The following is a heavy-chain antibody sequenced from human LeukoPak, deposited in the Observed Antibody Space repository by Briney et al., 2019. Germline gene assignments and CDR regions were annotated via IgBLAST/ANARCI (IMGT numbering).Heavy chain of an antibody. V-gene: IGHV1-2*02. D-gene: IGHD6-6*01. J-gene: IGHJ4*02. CDR3: ARVLECSSPGAFDY. Sequence: ASVKVSCKASGYTFTGYYMHWVRQAPGQGLEWMGWINPNSGGTNYAQKFQGRVTMTRDTSISTAYMELSRLRSDDTAVYYCARVLECSSPGAFDYWGQGTLVTVSS. CDR1: GYTFTGYY. CDR2: INPNSGGT.